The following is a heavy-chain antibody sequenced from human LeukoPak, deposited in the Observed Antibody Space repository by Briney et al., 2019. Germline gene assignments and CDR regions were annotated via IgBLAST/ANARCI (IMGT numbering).Heavy chain of an antibody. CDR2: IYYSGST. Sequence: PSETLSLTCTVSGGSISSYYWSWIRQPPGKGLEWIGYIYYSGSTNYNPSLKSRVTISVDTSKNQFSLKLSSVTAADTAVYYCARAKCSRTSCEGYFDYWGQGTLVTVSS. CDR3: ARAKCSRTSCEGYFDY. D-gene: IGHD2-2*01. V-gene: IGHV4-59*01. J-gene: IGHJ4*02. CDR1: GGSISSYY.